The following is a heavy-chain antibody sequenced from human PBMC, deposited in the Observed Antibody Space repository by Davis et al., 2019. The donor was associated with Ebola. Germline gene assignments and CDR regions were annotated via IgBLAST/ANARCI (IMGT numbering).Heavy chain of an antibody. Sequence: GESLKISCKGSGYSFTSYWIGWVRQMPGKGLEWMGIIYPGDSEIRYSPSFQGQVTISADKSISTAYLQWSSLKASDTAMYYCARLDGGAVAATKEDYYYYGMDVWGQGTTVTVSS. CDR3: ARLDGGAVAATKEDYYYYGMDV. J-gene: IGHJ6*02. D-gene: IGHD2-15*01. V-gene: IGHV5-51*01. CDR1: GYSFTSYW. CDR2: IYPGDSEI.